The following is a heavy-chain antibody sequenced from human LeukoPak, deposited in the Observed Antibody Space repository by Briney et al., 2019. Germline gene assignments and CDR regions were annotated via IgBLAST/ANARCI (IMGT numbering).Heavy chain of an antibody. CDR1: GYTFTSYG. J-gene: IGHJ6*02. V-gene: IGHV1-18*01. D-gene: IGHD2-2*01. Sequence: ASVKVSCKASGYTFTSYGISWVRQAPGQGLEWMGWISAYNGNTNYAQKLQGRVTMTTDTSTSTAYMELRSLRSDDTAVYYCARDGVVVPASYYYGMDVWGQGTTVTVPS. CDR3: ARDGVVVPASYYYGMDV. CDR2: ISAYNGNT.